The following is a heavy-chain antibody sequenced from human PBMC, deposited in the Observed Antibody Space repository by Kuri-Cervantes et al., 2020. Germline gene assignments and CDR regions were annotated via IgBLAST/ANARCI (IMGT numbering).Heavy chain of an antibody. CDR3: ARAEAGIAAAGLVDY. J-gene: IGHJ4*02. V-gene: IGHV1-2*04. CDR1: GYTFTDCY. Sequence: ASVKVSCKASGYTFTDCYIHWVRQAPGQGLEWMGWINPNSGGTNYAQKFQGWVTMTRDTSISTAYMELSRLRSDDTAVYYCARAEAGIAAAGLVDYWGQGTLVTVAS. CDR2: INPNSGGT. D-gene: IGHD6-13*01.